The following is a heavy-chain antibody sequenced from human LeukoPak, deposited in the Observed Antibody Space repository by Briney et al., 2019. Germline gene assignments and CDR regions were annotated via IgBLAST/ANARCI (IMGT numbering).Heavy chain of an antibody. CDR2: IFHAGTT. D-gene: IGHD2-2*01. Sequence: SETLSLTCTVSGDSISTRYYWSWIRQPPGKGLEWIGEIFHAGTTNYNPSLQSRVTISVDNSRNQFSLKLTSVTAADTAVYYCMRTYCSNISCFYFDYWGQGTLVTVSS. CDR3: MRTYCSNISCFYFDY. J-gene: IGHJ4*02. CDR1: GDSISTRYY. V-gene: IGHV4-38-2*02.